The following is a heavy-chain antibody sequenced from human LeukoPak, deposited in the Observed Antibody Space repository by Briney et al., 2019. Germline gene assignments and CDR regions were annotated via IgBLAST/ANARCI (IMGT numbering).Heavy chain of an antibody. Sequence: ASVKVSCKASGYTFTGIYMYWVRQAPGQGLEWMGWINPNSGGTNYAQKFQGRVTMTRDTSISTAYMELSRLRSDDTAVYYCARGGYDFWSGPSFDPWGQGTLVTVSS. V-gene: IGHV1-2*02. CDR2: INPNSGGT. CDR1: GYTFTGIY. J-gene: IGHJ5*02. D-gene: IGHD3-3*01. CDR3: ARGGYDFWSGPSFDP.